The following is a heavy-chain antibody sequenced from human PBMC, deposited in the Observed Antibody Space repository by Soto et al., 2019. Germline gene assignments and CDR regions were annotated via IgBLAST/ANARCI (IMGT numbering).Heavy chain of an antibody. CDR3: ARGRDYYRSGKAYYCYGMDV. J-gene: IGHJ6*02. D-gene: IGHD3-10*01. CDR2: INHSGST. Sequence: SGTLSLTCAVYGGSFSGYYWSWIRQPPGKGLEWIGEINHSGSTNYNPSLKSRVTISVDTSKNQFSLRLSSVTAADTAVYYCARGRDYYRSGKAYYCYGMDVWGQGTKVTVSS. V-gene: IGHV4-34*01. CDR1: GGSFSGYY.